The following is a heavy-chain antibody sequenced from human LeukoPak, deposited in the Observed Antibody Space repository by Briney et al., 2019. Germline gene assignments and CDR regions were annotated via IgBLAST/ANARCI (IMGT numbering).Heavy chain of an antibody. D-gene: IGHD6-6*01. Sequence: ASVKVSCKVSGYTLIELSMHWVRQAPGKGLEWMGGFDPEDGETIYAQKFQGRVTMTEDTSTDTAYMELSSLRSEDTAVYYCATEVVFRDAFDIWGQGTMVTVSS. V-gene: IGHV1-24*01. CDR1: GYTLIELS. CDR3: ATEVVFRDAFDI. CDR2: FDPEDGET. J-gene: IGHJ3*02.